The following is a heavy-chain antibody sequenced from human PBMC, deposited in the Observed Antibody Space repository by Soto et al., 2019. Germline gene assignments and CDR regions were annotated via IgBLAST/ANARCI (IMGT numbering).Heavy chain of an antibody. CDR3: ASYYEMWSGYLAPVDY. CDR1: GYTFSDYY. CDR2: IDTSGTKI. J-gene: IGHJ4*02. Sequence: QVQLVESGGDLVKPGGSLRLSCAASGYTFSDYYMSWIRQAPGKGLEWISYIDTSGTKIYYADSVKGRFTITRDNAKNSLYQEMYRLRDEDTAVDYGASYYEMWSGYLAPVDYWGQVTLVTVSS. D-gene: IGHD3-3*01. V-gene: IGHV3-11*01.